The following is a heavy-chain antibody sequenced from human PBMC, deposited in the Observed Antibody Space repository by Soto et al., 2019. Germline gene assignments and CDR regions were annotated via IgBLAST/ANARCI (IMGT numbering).Heavy chain of an antibody. D-gene: IGHD2-21*02. J-gene: IGHJ6*02. CDR3: AKGVVTTGAGYYGMDV. CDR2: ISGSGGST. V-gene: IGHV3-23*01. CDR1: GFTFSSYA. Sequence: PGGSLRLSCAASGFTFSSYAMSWVRQAPGKGLEWVSAISGSGGSTYYADSVKGRFTISRDNSKNTLYLQMNSLRAEDTAVYYCAKGVVTTGAGYYGMDVWGQGTTVTVSS.